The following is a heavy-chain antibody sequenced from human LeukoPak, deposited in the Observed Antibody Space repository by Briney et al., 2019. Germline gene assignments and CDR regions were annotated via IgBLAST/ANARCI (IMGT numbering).Heavy chain of an antibody. CDR2: ISGSGGST. Sequence: PGGSLRLSCAASGFTFSSYGMSWVRQAPGKGLEWVSAISGSGGSTYYADSVKGRFTISRDNSKNTLYLQMNSLRAEDTAVYYCAKSDQGDSSGYYRRMEGDDIWGQGTMVTVSS. CDR1: GFTFSSYG. D-gene: IGHD3-22*01. CDR3: AKSDQGDSSGYYRRMEGDDI. V-gene: IGHV3-23*01. J-gene: IGHJ3*02.